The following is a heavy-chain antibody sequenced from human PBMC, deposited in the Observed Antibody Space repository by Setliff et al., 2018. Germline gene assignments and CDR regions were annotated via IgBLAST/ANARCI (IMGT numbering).Heavy chain of an antibody. CDR1: GYSISSGYH. V-gene: IGHV4-38-2*01. CDR2: IYHSGST. CDR3: ARGRNIAARLLDS. D-gene: IGHD6-6*01. J-gene: IGHJ4*02. Sequence: SETLSLTCAVSGYSISSGYHWAWIRQLPGKGLEWIGTIYHSGSTYFNPSLESRVTLSVDTSKNQFSLKLISMSAADTAVYFCARGRNIAARLLDSWGQGALVTVSS.